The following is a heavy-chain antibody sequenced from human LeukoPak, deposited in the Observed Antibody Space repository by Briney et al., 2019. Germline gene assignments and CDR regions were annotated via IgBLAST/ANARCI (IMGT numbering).Heavy chain of an antibody. J-gene: IGHJ6*04. CDR1: GFTSSSYW. D-gene: IGHD3-10*02. V-gene: IGHV3-7*01. CDR3: AELGITMIGCV. CDR2: IKQDVSEK. Sequence: GGSLRLSCAASGFTSSSYWMSWVRQAPGKGLEWVANIKQDVSEKYYVDSVKGRFTISRDNAKNSLYLQMNSLRAEDTAVYYCAELGITMIGCVWGKGTTVTISS.